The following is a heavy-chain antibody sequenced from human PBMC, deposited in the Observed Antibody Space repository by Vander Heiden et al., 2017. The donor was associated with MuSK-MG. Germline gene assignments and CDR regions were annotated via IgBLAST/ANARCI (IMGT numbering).Heavy chain of an antibody. J-gene: IGHJ4*02. Sequence: QVQLQESGPGLVKPSETLSLTCTVSGYSLSSGYYWGWIRQPPGKGLEWIGSVYHSGSTYYNPSLKRRVTISVDTSNNQFSLKLSSVTAADTAVYYCARVAQYYYDSSGYFRLFDYWGQGTLVTVSS. CDR2: VYHSGST. D-gene: IGHD3-22*01. CDR1: GYSLSSGYY. V-gene: IGHV4-38-2*02. CDR3: ARVAQYYYDSSGYFRLFDY.